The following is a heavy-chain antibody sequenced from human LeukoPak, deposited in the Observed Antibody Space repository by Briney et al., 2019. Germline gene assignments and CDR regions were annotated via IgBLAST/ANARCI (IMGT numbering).Heavy chain of an antibody. J-gene: IGHJ3*02. CDR1: GFTFNSYA. CDR2: ISCSGGST. CDR3: AKGRYFDWYDAFDI. D-gene: IGHD3-9*01. Sequence: PGGSLRLSCAASGFTFNSYAMSLVPQAPGKGLELVSAISCSGGSTYYADSVKGRFTISRENSKNTLYLQMNSLRAEDTAVYYCAKGRYFDWYDAFDIWGQGTMVTVSS. V-gene: IGHV3-23*01.